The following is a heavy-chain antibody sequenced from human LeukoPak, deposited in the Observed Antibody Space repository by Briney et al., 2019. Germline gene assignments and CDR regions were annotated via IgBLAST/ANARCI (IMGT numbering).Heavy chain of an antibody. J-gene: IGHJ4*02. V-gene: IGHV3-23*01. D-gene: IGHD1-1*01. CDR2: ISDSGANT. CDR1: GFTFSSYA. Sequence: GGSLRLSCAASGFTFSSYAMSWVRQAPGKGLEWVSLISDSGANTYYTDSVKGRFTISRDNSKNSLYLQMNSLRADDTAVYYCAKGRWSPDYWGQGTLVTVSS. CDR3: AKGRWSPDY.